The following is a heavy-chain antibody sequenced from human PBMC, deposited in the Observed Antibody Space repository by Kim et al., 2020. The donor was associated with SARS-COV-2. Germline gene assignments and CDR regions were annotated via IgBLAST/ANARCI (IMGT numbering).Heavy chain of an antibody. D-gene: IGHD3-16*01. Sequence: GGSLRLSCAASGFPFSTYWMHWVRQPPGKGLVWVSLIEGDGTRTRYADSVKGRFNISRDNAKNTVYLQMNSLRVDDTAVYYCASGGDHYYNLWGRGTLVTVSS. J-gene: IGHJ2*01. CDR3: ASGGDHYYNL. CDR1: GFPFSTYW. CDR2: IEGDGTRT. V-gene: IGHV3-74*01.